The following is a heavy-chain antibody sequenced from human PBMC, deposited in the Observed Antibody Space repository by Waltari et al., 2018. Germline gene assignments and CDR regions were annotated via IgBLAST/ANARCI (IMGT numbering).Heavy chain of an antibody. D-gene: IGHD6-13*01. CDR3: ARVSLYLAAAGTPHDAFDI. Sequence: QLQLQESGPGLVKPSETLSLTCTVSGGSISSSSYYWGWIRQPPGKGLEWIGSIYYSGSTYYNPSLKSRVTISVDTSKNQFSLKLSSVTAADTAVYYCARVSLYLAAAGTPHDAFDIWGQGTMVTVSS. J-gene: IGHJ3*02. V-gene: IGHV4-39*07. CDR1: GGSISSSSYY. CDR2: IYYSGST.